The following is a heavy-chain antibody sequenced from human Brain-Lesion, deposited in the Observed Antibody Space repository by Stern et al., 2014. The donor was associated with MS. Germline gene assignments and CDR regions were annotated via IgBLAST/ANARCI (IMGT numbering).Heavy chain of an antibody. CDR1: GGSISSSNW. V-gene: IGHV4-4*02. J-gene: IGHJ4*02. Sequence: QVQLQESGPGLVKPSGTLSLTCAVSGGSISSSNWWSWVRQSPGKGLERIGESDHSGSTIYNPSLTSRVTASVDKSKNRFSLNMSSVPPPDTAVYFCARFPASRPHVFDSWGQGTLVTVSS. CDR2: SDHSGST. CDR3: ARFPASRPHVFDS. D-gene: IGHD6-13*01.